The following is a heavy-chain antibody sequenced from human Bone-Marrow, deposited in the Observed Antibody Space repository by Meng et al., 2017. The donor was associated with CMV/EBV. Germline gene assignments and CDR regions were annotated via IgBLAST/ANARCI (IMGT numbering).Heavy chain of an antibody. Sequence: SETLSLTCAVYGGSSSGYYWSWIRQPPGKGLEWIGEINHSGSTNYNPSLKSRVTISVDTSKNQFSLKLSSVTAADTAVYYCARDGLYGSGDYGMDVWGQGTTVTVSS. CDR1: GGSSSGYY. D-gene: IGHD3-10*01. CDR2: INHSGST. J-gene: IGHJ6*02. V-gene: IGHV4-34*01. CDR3: ARDGLYGSGDYGMDV.